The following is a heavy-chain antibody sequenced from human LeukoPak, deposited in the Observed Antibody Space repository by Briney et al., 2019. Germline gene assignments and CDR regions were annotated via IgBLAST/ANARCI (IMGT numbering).Heavy chain of an antibody. J-gene: IGHJ5*02. CDR2: ISYDGSNK. CDR3: AKCGHNWKKDWFDP. CDR1: GFTFSSYA. V-gene: IGHV3-30-3*02. Sequence: GGSLRLSCAASGFTFSSYAMHWVRQAPGKGLEWVAVISYDGSNKYYADSVKGRFTISRDNSKNTLYLQMNSLRAEDTAVYYCAKCGHNWKKDWFDPWGQGTLVTVSS. D-gene: IGHD1-20*01.